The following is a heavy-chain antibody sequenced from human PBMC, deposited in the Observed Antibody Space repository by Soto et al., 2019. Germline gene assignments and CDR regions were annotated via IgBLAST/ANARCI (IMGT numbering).Heavy chain of an antibody. Sequence: SGPTLVNPTQTLTLTCSFSGFSLTTDGVGVGWVRQPPGQALEWLAIIYWNDDKHHSPSLKSRLTITKDTSKNHVVLTITNVDPVDTATYFCAHAGDYDLFTFDHWGPGTMVTVSS. D-gene: IGHD4-17*01. V-gene: IGHV2-5*01. CDR3: AHAGDYDLFTFDH. J-gene: IGHJ4*02. CDR1: GFSLTTDGVG. CDR2: IYWNDDK.